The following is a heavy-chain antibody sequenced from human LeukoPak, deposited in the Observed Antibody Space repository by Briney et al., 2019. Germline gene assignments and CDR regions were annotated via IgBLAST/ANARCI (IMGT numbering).Heavy chain of an antibody. Sequence: PGGSLRLSCAASGFTFSSYAMSWVRQAPGKGLEWVSAISGSGGSTYYADSVKGRFTISRDNSKNTLYLQMNSLRAEDTAVYYCAKDLSYYGSGSYYRSYYYYYMDVWGKGTTVTVSS. D-gene: IGHD3-10*01. CDR1: GFTFSSYA. V-gene: IGHV3-23*01. J-gene: IGHJ6*03. CDR2: ISGSGGST. CDR3: AKDLSYYGSGSYYRSYYYYYMDV.